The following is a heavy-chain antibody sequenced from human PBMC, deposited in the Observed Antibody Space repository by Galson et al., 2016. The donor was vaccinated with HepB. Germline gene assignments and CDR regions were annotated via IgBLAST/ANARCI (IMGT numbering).Heavy chain of an antibody. CDR1: GFTFSSYA. J-gene: IGHJ5*02. CDR3: ARGRTDPRNRIDVEWFDP. Sequence: SLRLSCAASGFTFSSYAMRWVRQAPGKGLEWVSGISDDGVRTNDADSGKGRFTISRDNARNSLHLQMNSLRRGDTAVYYCARGRTDPRNRIDVEWFDPWGQGTLVTVSS. V-gene: IGHV3-23*01. CDR2: ISDDGVRT. D-gene: IGHD1-1*01.